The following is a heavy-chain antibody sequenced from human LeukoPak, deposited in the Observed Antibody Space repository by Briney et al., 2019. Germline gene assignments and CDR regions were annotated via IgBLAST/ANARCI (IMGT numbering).Heavy chain of an antibody. Sequence: SETLSLTCTVSGGSISSGDYYWSWIRQPPGTGLEWIGYIYYSGSTYYNPSLKGRVTISVDTSKNQFSLKLSSVTAADTAVYYCSGGTVTTFGRNWFDPWGQGTLVTVSS. CDR2: IYYSGST. CDR1: GGSISSGDYY. J-gene: IGHJ5*02. CDR3: SGGTVTTFGRNWFDP. D-gene: IGHD4-17*01. V-gene: IGHV4-30-4*01.